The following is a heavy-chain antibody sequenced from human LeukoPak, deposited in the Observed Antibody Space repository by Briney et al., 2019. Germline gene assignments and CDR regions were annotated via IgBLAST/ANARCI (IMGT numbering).Heavy chain of an antibody. J-gene: IGHJ4*02. Sequence: SETLSLTCTVSGGSISSYYWSWIRQPAGKGLEWIGRIYTSGSTNYNPSLKSRVTMSVDTSKNQFSLKLGSVTAADTAVYYCARRTHYYYDSSGYSYWGQGTLVTVSS. CDR2: IYTSGST. D-gene: IGHD3-22*01. V-gene: IGHV4-4*07. CDR1: GGSISSYY. CDR3: ARRTHYYYDSSGYSY.